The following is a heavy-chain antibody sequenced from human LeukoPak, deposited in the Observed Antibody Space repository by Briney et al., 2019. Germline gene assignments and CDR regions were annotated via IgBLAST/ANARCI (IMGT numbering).Heavy chain of an antibody. Sequence: ASVKVSCKASGYTFTGYYMHWVRQAPGQGLEWMGRINPDSGGTNYPQKFQGRVTMTRDTSISTAYMELSRLRSDDTAVYYCARGGAPYDILTGYYSSNPSSNWFDPWGQGTLVTVSS. D-gene: IGHD3-9*01. CDR1: GYTFTGYY. CDR2: INPDSGGT. CDR3: ARGGAPYDILTGYYSSNPSSNWFDP. J-gene: IGHJ5*02. V-gene: IGHV1-2*02.